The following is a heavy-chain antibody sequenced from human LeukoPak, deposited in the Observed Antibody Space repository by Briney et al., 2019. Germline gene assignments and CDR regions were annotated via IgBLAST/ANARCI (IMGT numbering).Heavy chain of an antibody. D-gene: IGHD6-19*01. V-gene: IGHV4-59*01. CDR3: ARGNGIAVAGTLSYYYYYMDV. J-gene: IGHJ6*03. CDR1: GGSISSYY. Sequence: SETLSLTCTVSGGSISSYYWSWIRQLPGKGLEWIGYIYYSGSTNYNPSLKSRVTISVDTSKNQFSLKLSSVAAADTAVYYCARGNGIAVAGTLSYYYYYMDVWGKGTTVTISS. CDR2: IYYSGST.